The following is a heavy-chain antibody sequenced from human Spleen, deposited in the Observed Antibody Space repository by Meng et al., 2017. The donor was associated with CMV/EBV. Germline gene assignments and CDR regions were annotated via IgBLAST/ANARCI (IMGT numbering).Heavy chain of an antibody. D-gene: IGHD2-15*01. V-gene: IGHV3-53*01. J-gene: IGHJ6*02. CDR2: IYSGGNT. CDR1: GFTFDDFG. CDR3: ARDYKWWGGTYYYYYGMDV. Sequence: GGSLRLSCAASGFTFDDFGMNWVRQVPGKGLEWVSVIYSGGNTYYADSVKGRFTISRDNSKNTLYLQMNSLRAEDTAVYYCARDYKWWGGTYYYYYGMDVWGQGTTVTVSS.